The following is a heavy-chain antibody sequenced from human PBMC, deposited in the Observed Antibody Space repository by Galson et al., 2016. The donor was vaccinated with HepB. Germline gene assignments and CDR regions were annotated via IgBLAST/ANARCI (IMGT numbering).Heavy chain of an antibody. CDR3: ARDRGGSAGAFNWFDP. CDR1: GFTFSTNW. V-gene: IGHV3-74*01. D-gene: IGHD3-10*01. CDR2: INGDGTIT. Sequence: SLRLSCAASGFTFSTNWMHWVRRAPGKGLVWVSRINGDGTITDYADSVKGRFTISRDNAENTLYLQMNSLRVEDTAVYYCARDRGGSAGAFNWFDPWGQGTLVTVSS. J-gene: IGHJ5*02.